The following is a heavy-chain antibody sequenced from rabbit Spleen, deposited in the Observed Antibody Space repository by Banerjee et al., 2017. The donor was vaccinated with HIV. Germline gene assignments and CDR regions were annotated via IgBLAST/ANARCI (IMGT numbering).Heavy chain of an antibody. CDR1: GFDFSDGYV. V-gene: IGHV1S40*01. J-gene: IGHJ4*01. D-gene: IGHD4-1*01. CDR2: INSFSGRP. CDR3: ARDLADAIGWNFDL. Sequence: QSLEESGGDLVKPGASLTLSSKASGFDFSDGYVMCWVRQAPGKGLEWIASINSFSGRPVYATWAKGRFTVSRASWTTVTLQMTSLTAADTASYFCARDLADAIGWNFDLWGPGTLVTVS.